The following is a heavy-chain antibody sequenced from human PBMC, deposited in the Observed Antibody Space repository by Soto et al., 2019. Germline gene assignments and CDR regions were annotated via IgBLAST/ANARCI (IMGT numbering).Heavy chain of an antibody. V-gene: IGHV3-66*01. Sequence: GGSLRLSCAASGFTVSSNYMSWVRQAPGKGLEWVSIIYSGGTTHYADSVKGRFTISKDNSNNTVYLQMNSLRAEDTAVYYCARAPTITTIFDSWGQGTLVTVSS. CDR3: ARAPTITTIFDS. D-gene: IGHD4-4*01. CDR1: GFTVSSNY. J-gene: IGHJ4*02. CDR2: IYSGGTT.